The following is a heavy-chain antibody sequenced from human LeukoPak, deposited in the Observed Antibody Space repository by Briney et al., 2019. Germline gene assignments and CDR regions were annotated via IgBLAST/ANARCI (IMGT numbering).Heavy chain of an antibody. J-gene: IGHJ3*02. D-gene: IGHD4-11*01. CDR1: GGSFSSSSFY. CDR2: IYYSGST. V-gene: IGHV4-39*01. Sequence: PSETLSLTCTVSGGSFSSSSFYWGWIRQPPGTGLEWIGSIYYSGSTYYNPSLNSRGTISVDTSKNPFSLKLRSVTAADTAVYYCARRDMTAVTAYAFDICGQGTMVTVSS. CDR3: ARRDMTAVTAYAFDI.